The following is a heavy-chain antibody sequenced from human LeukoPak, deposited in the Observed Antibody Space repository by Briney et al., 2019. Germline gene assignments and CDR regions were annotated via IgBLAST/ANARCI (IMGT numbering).Heavy chain of an antibody. J-gene: IGHJ4*01. D-gene: IGHD1-26*01. V-gene: IGHV3-64*01. CDR2: ISSNGGST. CDR3: ARVARQWETNFYFDY. CDR1: GFTFSSYA. Sequence: GGSLRLSCAASGFTFSSYAMHWVRQAPGKGLEYVSAISSNGGSTYYANSVKGRFTISRDNSKNTLYLQMSSLRAEDMAVYYCARVARQWETNFYFDYWGQGTLVTVSS.